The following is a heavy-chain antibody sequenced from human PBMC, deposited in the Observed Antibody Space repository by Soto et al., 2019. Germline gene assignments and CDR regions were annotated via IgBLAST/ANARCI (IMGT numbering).Heavy chain of an antibody. J-gene: IGHJ6*02. D-gene: IGHD3-16*01. CDR1: GFSLSTSGVG. CDR3: AHTGGRDTGQYYYYYYGMDV. CDR2: IYWDDDK. Sequence: QITLKESGPTLVKPTQTLTLTCTFSGFSLSTSGVGVGWIRQPPGKALEWLALIYWDDDKRYSPSLKSRLTITNDTSKNQVVLTMTNMDPVDTATYYCAHTGGRDTGQYYYYYYGMDVWGQGTTVTVSS. V-gene: IGHV2-5*02.